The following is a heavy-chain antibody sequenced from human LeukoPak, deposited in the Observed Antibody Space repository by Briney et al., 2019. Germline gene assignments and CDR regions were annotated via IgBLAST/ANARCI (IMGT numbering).Heavy chain of an antibody. Sequence: GGPLRLSCAASGFTFSSYSMNWVRQAPGKGLEWVSSISSSSSYIYYADSVKGRFTISRDNAKNSLYLQMNSLRAEDTAVYYCARDINYDFWSGYISTLDNDYWGQGTLVTVSS. V-gene: IGHV3-21*01. CDR1: GFTFSSYS. CDR2: ISSSSSYI. D-gene: IGHD3-3*01. CDR3: ARDINYDFWSGYISTLDNDY. J-gene: IGHJ4*02.